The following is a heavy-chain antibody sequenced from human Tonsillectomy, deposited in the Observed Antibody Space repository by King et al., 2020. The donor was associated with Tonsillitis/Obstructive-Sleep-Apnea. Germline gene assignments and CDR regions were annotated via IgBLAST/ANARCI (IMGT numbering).Heavy chain of an antibody. V-gene: IGHV3-7*03. CDR1: GFTFSSYW. Sequence: VQLVESGGGLVQPGGSLRLSCAASGFTFSSYWMSWVRQAPGKGLEWVASIKQDGSDKYYVDSVKGRFTISRDNAKNSLYLRMNSLRAEETAVYYCARAEDYDLWSSPPDYWGQGTLVTVSS. CDR2: IKQDGSDK. D-gene: IGHD3-3*01. J-gene: IGHJ4*02. CDR3: ARAEDYDLWSSPPDY.